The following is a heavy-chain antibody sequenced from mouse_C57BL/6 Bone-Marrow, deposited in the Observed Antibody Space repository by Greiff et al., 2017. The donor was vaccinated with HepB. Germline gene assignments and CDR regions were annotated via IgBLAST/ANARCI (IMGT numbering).Heavy chain of an antibody. CDR2: IDPENGDT. V-gene: IGHV14-4*01. CDR3: TTAYGNYGMDY. Sequence: DVHLVESGAELVRPGASVKLSCTASGFNIKDDYMHWEKQRPEQGLEWIGWIDPENGDTEYASKFQGKATITADTSSNTAYLQLSSLTSEDTAVYYCTTAYGNYGMDYWGQGTSVTVSS. D-gene: IGHD2-1*01. CDR1: GFNIKDDY. J-gene: IGHJ4*01.